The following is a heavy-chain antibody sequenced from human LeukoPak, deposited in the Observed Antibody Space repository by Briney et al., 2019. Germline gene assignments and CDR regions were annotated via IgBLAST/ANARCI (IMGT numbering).Heavy chain of an antibody. CDR1: GFTFSSYG. V-gene: IGHV3-30*18. CDR3: AKDMVLYYDILTGYLADY. Sequence: GGSLRLSCAASGFTFSSYGMHWVRQAPGKGLEWVAVISYDGSNKYYADSVKGRFTISRDNSKNTLYLQMNSLRAEDTAVYYCAKDMVLYYDILTGYLADYWGQGTLVTVSS. J-gene: IGHJ4*02. CDR2: ISYDGSNK. D-gene: IGHD3-9*01.